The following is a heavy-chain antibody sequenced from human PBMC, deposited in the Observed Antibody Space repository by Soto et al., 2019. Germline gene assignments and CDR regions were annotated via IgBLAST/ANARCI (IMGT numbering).Heavy chain of an antibody. J-gene: IGHJ4*02. Sequence: SVKVSCKASGGTFSSYAISWVRQAPGQGLEWMGGIIPIFGTANYAQKFQGRVTITADESTSTAYMELSSLRSEDTAVYYCARGTREGMAVASDYWGQGTLVTVSS. V-gene: IGHV1-69*13. CDR3: ARGTREGMAVASDY. CDR2: IIPIFGTA. D-gene: IGHD6-19*01. CDR1: GGTFSSYA.